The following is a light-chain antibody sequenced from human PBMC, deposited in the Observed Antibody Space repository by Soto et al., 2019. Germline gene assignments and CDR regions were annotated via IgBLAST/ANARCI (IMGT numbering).Light chain of an antibody. Sequence: QSVLTQPASVSGSPGQSITISCTGTSGDLAIYNYASWYQQQPGKAPKLMIYQVTNRPSGVSNRFSGSRSGNTASLTISGLQAEDEADYYCSSYTDSSNYVFGTGTKVTVL. CDR2: QVT. CDR3: SSYTDSSNYV. CDR1: SGDLAIYNY. V-gene: IGLV2-14*01. J-gene: IGLJ1*01.